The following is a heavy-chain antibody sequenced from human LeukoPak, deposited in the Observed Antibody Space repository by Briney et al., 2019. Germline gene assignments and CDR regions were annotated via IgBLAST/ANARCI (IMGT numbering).Heavy chain of an antibody. V-gene: IGHV3-23*01. Sequence: PGGSLRLSCAASGFTFTSYSMNWVRQAPGKGLEWVSTISGGGGSTYYADSVKGRFTISRDNSKNTLYLQMNSLRAEDTAVYYCARDPSWLAENYYFDYWGQGTLVTVSS. CDR1: GFTFTSYS. CDR2: ISGGGGST. CDR3: ARDPSWLAENYYFDY. J-gene: IGHJ4*02. D-gene: IGHD6-19*01.